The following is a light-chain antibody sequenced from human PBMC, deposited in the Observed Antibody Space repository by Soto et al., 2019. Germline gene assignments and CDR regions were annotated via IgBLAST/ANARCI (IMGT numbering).Light chain of an antibody. V-gene: IGKV3-15*01. CDR3: QHYSDWPLT. CDR1: HGIGTA. Sequence: EIVMTQSPATLSVSQGAGATLSCRASHGIGTALAWYQQKPGQTPRLLTYGASIRATGAPARFSGSASGTEVTLTITSLQSEDFAVYYCQHYSDWPLTFGGGTNVDIK. J-gene: IGKJ4*01. CDR2: GAS.